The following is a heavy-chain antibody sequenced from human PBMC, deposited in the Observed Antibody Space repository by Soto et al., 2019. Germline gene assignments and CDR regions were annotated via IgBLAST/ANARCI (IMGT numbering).Heavy chain of an antibody. J-gene: IGHJ6*02. CDR1: GFTFTSSA. V-gene: IGHV1-58*02. D-gene: IGHD6-19*01. CDR2: IVVGSGNT. CDR3: AASIAVAPRYYYGMDV. Sequence: QMQLVQSGPEVKKPGTSVKVSCKASGFTFTSSAMQWVRQARGQRLVWIGWIVVGSGNTNYAQKFQERVTITRDMSTSTAYMELSSLRSEDTAVYYCAASIAVAPRYYYGMDVWGQGTTVTVSS.